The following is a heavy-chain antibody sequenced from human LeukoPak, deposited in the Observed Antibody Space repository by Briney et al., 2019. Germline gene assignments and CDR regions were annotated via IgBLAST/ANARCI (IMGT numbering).Heavy chain of an antibody. CDR1: GYTFTSYG. CDR2: ISAYNGNT. Sequence: ASVKVSCKASGYTFTSYGISWVRQAPGQGHEWMGWISAYNGNTNYAQKLHGRVTMTTDTSTSTAYMELMSLRSDDTAVYYCARMVEGPDFDYWGQGTLVTVSS. V-gene: IGHV1-18*01. D-gene: IGHD2-8*01. CDR3: ARMVEGPDFDY. J-gene: IGHJ4*02.